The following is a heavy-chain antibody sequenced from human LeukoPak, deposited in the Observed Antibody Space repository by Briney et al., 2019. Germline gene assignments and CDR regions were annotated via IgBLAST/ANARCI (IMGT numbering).Heavy chain of an antibody. CDR2: ISYDGSYK. J-gene: IGHJ4*02. V-gene: IGHV3-30*04. CDR3: ARDLHCSGGSCYSGLHY. D-gene: IGHD2-15*01. Sequence: GRSLRLSCAASGFTFSNFGMHWVRQAPGKGLEWVSVISYDGSYKYYADSVKGRFTISRDNSKNTLYLQMNSLRPEDTAVYYCARDLHCSGGSCYSGLHYWGQGTLVTVSS. CDR1: GFTFSNFG.